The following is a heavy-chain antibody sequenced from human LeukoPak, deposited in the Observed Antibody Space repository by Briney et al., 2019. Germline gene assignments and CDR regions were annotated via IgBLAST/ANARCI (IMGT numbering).Heavy chain of an antibody. Sequence: AASVKVSCKASGYTFSSYAISWVRQAPGQGLEWMGRIIPIRDTTNYAQKFQGRVTITADKSTSTAYMEVSSLRYEDTAVYYCARDVIEMATFDYWGQGTLVTVSS. CDR2: IIPIRDTT. D-gene: IGHD5-24*01. V-gene: IGHV1-69*04. CDR1: GYTFSSYA. CDR3: ARDVIEMATFDY. J-gene: IGHJ4*02.